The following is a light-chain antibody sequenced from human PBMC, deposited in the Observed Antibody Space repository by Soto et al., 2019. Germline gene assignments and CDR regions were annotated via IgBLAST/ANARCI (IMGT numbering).Light chain of an antibody. Sequence: QSVLTQPPSVSGAPGQRVTISCTGSSSNIGAGYDVHWYQQLPGTAPKLLIYGNNYRPSGVPDRFSGPKSGTSASLAITGLQAEDEADYYCQSYDSSLNDYVFGTGTKVTVL. CDR3: QSYDSSLNDYV. J-gene: IGLJ1*01. CDR2: GNN. CDR1: SSNIGAGYD. V-gene: IGLV1-40*01.